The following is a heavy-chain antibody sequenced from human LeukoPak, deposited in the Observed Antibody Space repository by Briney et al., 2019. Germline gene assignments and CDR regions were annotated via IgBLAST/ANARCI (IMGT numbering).Heavy chain of an antibody. D-gene: IGHD6-19*01. CDR1: GYTFTSYA. Sequence: ASVKVSCKASGYTFTSYAMHWVRQAPGQRLEWMRWINAGNGNTKYSQKFQGRVTITRDTSASTAYMELSSLRSEDTAVYYCASWPGGWYGEDSWGQGTLVTVSS. CDR2: INAGNGNT. J-gene: IGHJ4*02. CDR3: ASWPGGWYGEDS. V-gene: IGHV1-3*01.